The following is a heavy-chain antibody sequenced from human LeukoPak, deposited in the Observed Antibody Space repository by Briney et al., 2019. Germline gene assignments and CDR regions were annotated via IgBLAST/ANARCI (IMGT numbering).Heavy chain of an antibody. Sequence: GGSLRLSCAASGFTFSSYAMSWVRQAPGKGLEWVSAISGSGGSTYYADSVKGRFTISRDNSKNTLYLQMNSLRAEDTAVYYCAKVSRNRDGYTSQFDYWGQGTLVTVSS. CDR3: AKVSRNRDGYTSQFDY. J-gene: IGHJ4*02. V-gene: IGHV3-23*01. D-gene: IGHD5-24*01. CDR1: GFTFSSYA. CDR2: ISGSGGST.